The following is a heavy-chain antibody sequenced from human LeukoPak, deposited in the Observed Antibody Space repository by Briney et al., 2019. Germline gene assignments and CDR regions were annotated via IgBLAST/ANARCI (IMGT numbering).Heavy chain of an antibody. CDR1: GGTFSSYA. Sequence: SVKVSCKASGGTFSSYAISWVRQAPGQGLEWMGGIIPIFGTANYAQKFQGRVTITADESTSTAYMELSSLRSEDTAVYYCVRVGGASSILSAFDIWGQGAMVTVSS. CDR2: IIPIFGTA. CDR3: VRVGGASSILSAFDI. J-gene: IGHJ3*02. V-gene: IGHV1-69*13. D-gene: IGHD6-6*01.